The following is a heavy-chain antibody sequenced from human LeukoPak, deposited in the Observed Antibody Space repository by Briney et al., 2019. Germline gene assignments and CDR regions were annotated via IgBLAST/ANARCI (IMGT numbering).Heavy chain of an antibody. J-gene: IGHJ5*02. D-gene: IGHD1-26*01. Sequence: ASVKVSCKASGGTFSSYAISWVRQAPGQGLEWMGGIIPIFGTANYAQKFQGRVTITADESTSTAYMVLSSLRSEDTAVYYCARGWELLRSWFDPWGQGTLVTVSS. CDR2: IIPIFGTA. CDR3: ARGWELLRSWFDP. CDR1: GGTFSSYA. V-gene: IGHV1-69*13.